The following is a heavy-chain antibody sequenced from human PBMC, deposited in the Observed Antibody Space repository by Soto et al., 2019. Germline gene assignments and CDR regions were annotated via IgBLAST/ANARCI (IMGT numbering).Heavy chain of an antibody. CDR2: IYWDDDK. D-gene: IGHD2-15*01. V-gene: IGHV2-5*02. Sequence: QITLKESGPTLVKPTQTLTLTCTFSGFSLSTSGVGVAWIRQPPGKALEWLALIYWDDDKRYRPSLESRLTITNDTSKTQVVLTMTNMDTVDPSTYYCAYLACSGGSCYWFSFSGMDIWGQGTTVTVSS. J-gene: IGHJ6*02. CDR3: AYLACSGGSCYWFSFSGMDI. CDR1: GFSLSTSGVG.